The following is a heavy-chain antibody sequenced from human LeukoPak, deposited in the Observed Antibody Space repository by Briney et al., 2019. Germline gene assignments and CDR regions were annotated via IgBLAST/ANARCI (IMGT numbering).Heavy chain of an antibody. Sequence: PGGSLTLSCEASGLTFNSYWMTWVRQAPGKGLEWVANIKQDGSEKYYVDSVKGRFTISRDNAKNSVFVQMYSLRVEATAVYYFAKSGQFWFWTYFHSWARGTGVPV. J-gene: IGHJ4*02. CDR1: GLTFNSYW. D-gene: IGHD3/OR15-3a*01. CDR2: IKQDGSEK. V-gene: IGHV3-7*05. CDR3: AKSGQFWFWTYFHS.